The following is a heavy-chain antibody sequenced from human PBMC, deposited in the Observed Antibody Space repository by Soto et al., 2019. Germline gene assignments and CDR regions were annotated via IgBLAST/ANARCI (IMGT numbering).Heavy chain of an antibody. CDR2: MYSGGET. CDR3: ARDPGVNWA. CDR1: GFTVSNNY. V-gene: IGHV3-66*01. D-gene: IGHD3-10*01. J-gene: IGHJ6*04. Sequence: EVQLVESGGGLVQPGGSLRLSCVASGFTVSNNYMTWVRQAPGKGLEWVSNMYSGGETFYTDSVKGRFTISRDSSTNTLYFQMDNVRAEDTAVYYCARDPGVNWAWGKGTTVTVSS.